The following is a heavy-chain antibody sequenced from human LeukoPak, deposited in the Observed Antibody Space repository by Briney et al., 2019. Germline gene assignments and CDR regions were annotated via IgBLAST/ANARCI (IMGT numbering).Heavy chain of an antibody. V-gene: IGHV1-46*01. J-gene: IGHJ3*02. CDR1: GYTFTNYC. D-gene: IGHD3-10*01. Sequence: GASVKVSCKASGYTFTNYCMHWVRQAPGQGLEWMAIINPTVGSTTFAQKFQGRVIMTRDTSTSTVYMELSSLRSEDTAVYYCARDVSGYYYGSGRYDAFDIWGQGTLVTVSS. CDR2: INPTVGST. CDR3: ARDVSGYYYGSGRYDAFDI.